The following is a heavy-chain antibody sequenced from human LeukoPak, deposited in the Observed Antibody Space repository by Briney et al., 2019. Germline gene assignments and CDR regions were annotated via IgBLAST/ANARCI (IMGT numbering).Heavy chain of an antibody. V-gene: IGHV1-69*06. CDR1: GGTFSSYA. CDR3: ARESFEWELPRYNWFDP. CDR2: IIPIFGTA. Sequence: SVKVSCKASGGTFSSYAISWVRQAPGQGLEWMGGIIPIFGTANYAQKFQDRVTITADKSTSTAYMELSSLRSEDTAVYYCARESFEWELPRYNWFDPWGQGTLVTVSS. J-gene: IGHJ5*02. D-gene: IGHD1-26*01.